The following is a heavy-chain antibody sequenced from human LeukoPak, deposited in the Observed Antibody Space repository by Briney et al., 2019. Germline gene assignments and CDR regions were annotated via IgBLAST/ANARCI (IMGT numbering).Heavy chain of an antibody. V-gene: IGHV3-30*02. CDR3: ARGGVAAAGTPFDI. J-gene: IGHJ3*02. Sequence: GGSLRLSCAASGFTFSSYGMHWVRQAPGKGLEWVAFIRYDGSNKYYADSVKGRFTISRDNSKNTLYLQMNSLRAEDTAVYYCARGGVAAAGTPFDIWGQGTMVTVSS. D-gene: IGHD6-13*01. CDR2: IRYDGSNK. CDR1: GFTFSSYG.